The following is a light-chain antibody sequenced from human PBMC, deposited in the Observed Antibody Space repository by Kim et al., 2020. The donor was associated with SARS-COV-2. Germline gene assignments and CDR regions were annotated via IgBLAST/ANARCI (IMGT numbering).Light chain of an antibody. J-gene: IGKJ4*01. CDR1: PGIKNY. V-gene: IGKV1-16*01. CDR3: QQYNSYPHT. CDR2: DAS. Sequence: ASVGDRVTITCRASPGIKNYLAWFQQRPGKAPKRLIYDASSLQGAVPSRFSGSGFGTDFTLTISSLQPEDFATYYCQQYNSYPHTFGGGTKVDIK.